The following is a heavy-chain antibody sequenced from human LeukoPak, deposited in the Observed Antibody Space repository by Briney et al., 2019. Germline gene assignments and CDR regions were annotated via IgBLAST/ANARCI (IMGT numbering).Heavy chain of an antibody. J-gene: IGHJ4*01. CDR1: GFTISGFW. Sequence: GGSLRLSCAASGFTISGFWMHWVRQVPGEGLVWVARMNSAGTTINYADSVKGQFTISRDNVRNTLHLQMNNLSLEDTAVYFCIREVQVRASASLGLWGRGTLVTVS. CDR3: IREVQVRASASLGL. D-gene: IGHD1-1*01. V-gene: IGHV3-74*01. CDR2: MNSAGTTI.